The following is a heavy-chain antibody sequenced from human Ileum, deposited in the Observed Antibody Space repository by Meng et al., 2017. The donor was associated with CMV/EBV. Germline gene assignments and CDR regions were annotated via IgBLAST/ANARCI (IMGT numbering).Heavy chain of an antibody. D-gene: IGHD1-1*01. J-gene: IGHJ6*02. CDR1: GYTFTSHG. CDR3: ARRDFHPKYTGMDV. Sequence: ASVKVSCKASGYTFTSHGINWVRQAPGQGRELMGWIKPYNGDTQYVQKVQGRVTMTTDTSTSTAYKELRSLRFDDTAIYYCARRDFHPKYTGMDVWGQGTTVTVSS. CDR2: IKPYNGDT. V-gene: IGHV1-18*01.